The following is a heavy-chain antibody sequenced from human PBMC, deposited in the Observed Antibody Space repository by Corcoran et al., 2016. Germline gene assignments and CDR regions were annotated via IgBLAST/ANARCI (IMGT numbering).Heavy chain of an antibody. D-gene: IGHD6-6*01. Sequence: QVQLVQSGAEVKKPGSSVKVSCKASGGTFSSYAISWVRQAPGQGLEWMGGIIPIFGTANYAQKFQGRVTTTADESTSIVYMELSSLRSEDTAVYYGASRRVSYSSSPDGMDVWGQGTTVTVSS. V-gene: IGHV1-69*01. CDR2: IIPIFGTA. CDR3: ASRRVSYSSSPDGMDV. CDR1: GGTFSSYA. J-gene: IGHJ6*02.